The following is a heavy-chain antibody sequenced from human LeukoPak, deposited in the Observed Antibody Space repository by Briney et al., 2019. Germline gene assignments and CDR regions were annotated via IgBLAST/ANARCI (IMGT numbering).Heavy chain of an antibody. V-gene: IGHV4-34*01. CDR3: ARSWGRYYYDSSGPKRSDAFDI. J-gene: IGHJ3*02. CDR2: INHSGST. Sequence: SETLSLTCAVYGGSFSGYYWSWIRQPPGKGLEWIGEINHSGSTNYNPSLKSRVTISVDTSKNQFSLKLSSVTAADTAVYYCARSWGRYYYDSSGPKRSDAFDIWGQGTMVTVSS. CDR1: GGSFSGYY. D-gene: IGHD3-22*01.